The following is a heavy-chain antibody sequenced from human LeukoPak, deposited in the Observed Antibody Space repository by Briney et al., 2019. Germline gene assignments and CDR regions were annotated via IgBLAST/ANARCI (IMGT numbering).Heavy chain of an antibody. D-gene: IGHD3-22*01. J-gene: IGHJ4*02. CDR3: SLRGYDSSGYYFDY. Sequence: ASVKVSCKASGYTFTSYGISWVRQAPGQGLEWMGWISAYNGNTNYAQKLQGRVTMTTDTSTSTAYMELSSLRSEDTAVYYCSLRGYDSSGYYFDYWGQGTLVTVSS. CDR1: GYTFTSYG. V-gene: IGHV1-18*01. CDR2: ISAYNGNT.